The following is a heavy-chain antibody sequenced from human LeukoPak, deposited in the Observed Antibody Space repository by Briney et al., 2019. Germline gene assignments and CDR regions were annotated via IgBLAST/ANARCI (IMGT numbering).Heavy chain of an antibody. V-gene: IGHV4-59*01. CDR3: ARVSTDCSGGSCYSSYFDY. CDR2: IYYSGST. CDR1: GGSISSYY. D-gene: IGHD2-15*01. Sequence: SETLSLTCTVSGGSISSYYWSWIRQPPGKGLEWIGYIYYSGSTNYNPSLKSRVTISVDASKNQFSLKLSSVTAADTAVYYCARVSTDCSGGSCYSSYFDYWGQGTLVTVSS. J-gene: IGHJ4*02.